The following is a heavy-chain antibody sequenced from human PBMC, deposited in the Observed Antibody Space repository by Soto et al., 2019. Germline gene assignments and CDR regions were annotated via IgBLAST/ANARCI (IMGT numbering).Heavy chain of an antibody. CDR1: GFIYSTND. CDR3: VKNRGSFDV. CDR2: ISGRGGST. Sequence: EVQLLESGGGLVQPGGSLRLSCAASGFIYSTNDMTWVRQAPGKGLEWVSTISGRGGSTSYADSVKGRFTISRDNSMNTLYLQMNNVSAEDTALYYCVKNRGSFDVWGQGTLVTVSS. J-gene: IGHJ4*02. V-gene: IGHV3-23*01. D-gene: IGHD3-16*01.